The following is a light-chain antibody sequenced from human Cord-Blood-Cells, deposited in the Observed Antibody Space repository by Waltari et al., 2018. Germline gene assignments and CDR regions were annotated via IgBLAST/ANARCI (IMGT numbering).Light chain of an antibody. Sequence: QSALTQPASVSGSPGLSITISCTGNSSDVGGYNSVSWYQQHPGKAPKLRIYDVSNRPSGVSNRFSGSKSGNTASLTISGLQAEDEADYYCSSYTSSSTVVFGGGTKLTVL. CDR2: DVS. V-gene: IGLV2-14*01. CDR3: SSYTSSSTVV. J-gene: IGLJ2*01. CDR1: SSDVGGYNS.